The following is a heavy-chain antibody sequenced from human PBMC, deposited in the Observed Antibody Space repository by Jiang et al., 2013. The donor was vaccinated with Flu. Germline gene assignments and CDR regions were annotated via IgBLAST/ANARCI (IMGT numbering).Heavy chain of an antibody. D-gene: IGHD2-15*01. CDR1: GGTFSSYA. J-gene: IGHJ6*02. CDR3: ARDMGHRYQLLLPYYYYGMDV. CDR2: IIPIFGTA. Sequence: GAEVKKPGSSVKVSCKASGGTFSSYAISWVRQAPGQGLEWMGGIIPIFGTANYAQKFQGRVTITADESTSTAYMELSSLRSEDTAVYYCARDMGHRYQLLLPYYYYGMDVWGQGTTVTVSS. V-gene: IGHV1-69*01.